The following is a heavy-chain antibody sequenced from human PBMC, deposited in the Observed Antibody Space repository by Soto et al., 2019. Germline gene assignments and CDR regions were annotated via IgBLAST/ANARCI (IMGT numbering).Heavy chain of an antibody. V-gene: IGHV4-34*01. CDR3: ARGPSYYDFWSGYYTDLEY. CDR2: INHSGST. Sequence: SETLSLTCAVYGGSFSGYYWSWIRQPPGKGLEWIGEINHSGSTNYNPSLKSRVTISVDTSKNQFSLKLSSVTAADTAVYYCARGPSYYDFWSGYYTDLEYWGQGTLVTVSS. CDR1: GGSFSGYY. J-gene: IGHJ4*02. D-gene: IGHD3-3*01.